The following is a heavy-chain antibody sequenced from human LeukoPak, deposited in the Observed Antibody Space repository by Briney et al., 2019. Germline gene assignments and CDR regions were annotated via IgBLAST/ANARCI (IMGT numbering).Heavy chain of an antibody. CDR3: ARVGPIYSSSWYYYFDY. J-gene: IGHJ4*02. CDR2: IIPIFGTA. CDR1: GYTFTSYA. Sequence: SVKVSCTASGYTFTSYAMNWVRQAPGQGLEWMGGIIPIFGTANYAQKFQGRVTITADESTSTAYMELSSLRSEDTAVYYCARVGPIYSSSWYYYFDYWGQGTLVTVSS. D-gene: IGHD6-13*01. V-gene: IGHV1-69*13.